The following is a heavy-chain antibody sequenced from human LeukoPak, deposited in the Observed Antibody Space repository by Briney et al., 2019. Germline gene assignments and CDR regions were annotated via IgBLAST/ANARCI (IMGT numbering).Heavy chain of an antibody. V-gene: IGHV4-30-2*03. J-gene: IGHJ4*02. CDR3: ARRAYYYDSSGYQYYFDY. D-gene: IGHD3-22*01. CDR2: IYHSGST. CDR1: GVSISSGGYS. Sequence: PSETLSLTCAVSGVSISSGGYSWSWIRQPPGKGLEWIGYIYHSGSTYYNPSLKSRVTISVDTSKNQFSLKLSSVTAADTAVYYCARRAYYYDSSGYQYYFDYWGQGTLVTVSS.